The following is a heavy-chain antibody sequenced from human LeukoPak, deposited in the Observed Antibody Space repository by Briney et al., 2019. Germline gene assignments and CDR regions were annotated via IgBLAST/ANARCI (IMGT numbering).Heavy chain of an antibody. CDR2: INHSGST. CDR3: ARSENDYGDYYYYGMDV. J-gene: IGHJ6*02. Sequence: SETLSLTCAVYGGSFSGYYWSWIRQPPGKGLEWIGEINHSGSTNYNPSLKGRVTISVDTSKNQFSLKLSSVTAADTAVYYCARSENDYGDYYYYGMDVWGQGTTVTVSS. V-gene: IGHV4-34*01. CDR1: GGSFSGYY. D-gene: IGHD4-17*01.